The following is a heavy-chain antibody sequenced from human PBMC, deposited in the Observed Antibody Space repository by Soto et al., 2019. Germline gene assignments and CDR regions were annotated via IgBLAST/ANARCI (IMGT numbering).Heavy chain of an antibody. CDR1: GGSISSSSYY. Sequence: SETLSLTCTVSGGSISSSSYYWGWIRQPPGKGLEWIGSIYYSGSTYYNPSLKSRVTISVDTSKNQFSLKLSSVTAADTAVYYCAGQYYYGSGSYLLYAFDIWGQGTMVT. J-gene: IGHJ3*02. CDR2: IYYSGST. CDR3: AGQYYYGSGSYLLYAFDI. D-gene: IGHD3-10*01. V-gene: IGHV4-39*01.